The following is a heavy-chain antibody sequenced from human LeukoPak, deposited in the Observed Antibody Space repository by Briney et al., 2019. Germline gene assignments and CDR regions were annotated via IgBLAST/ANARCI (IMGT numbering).Heavy chain of an antibody. Sequence: ASVKVSCKASGYTFTSYDINWVRQATGQGLEWLGWMNPNSGNTGYAQKFQGRVTITRDTSINTAYMELSNLRSEDTAVYYCARGRKRYVGIAAADFDYWGQGTLVTVSS. CDR2: MNPNSGNT. CDR1: GYTFTSYD. J-gene: IGHJ4*02. V-gene: IGHV1-8*03. CDR3: ARGRKRYVGIAAADFDY. D-gene: IGHD6-13*01.